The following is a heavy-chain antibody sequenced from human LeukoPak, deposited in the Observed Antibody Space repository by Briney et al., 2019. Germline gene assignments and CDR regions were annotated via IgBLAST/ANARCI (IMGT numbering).Heavy chain of an antibody. CDR2: ITQSGST. J-gene: IGHJ5*02. V-gene: IGHV4-34*01. CDR1: GGPFSGYLSGSY. D-gene: IGHD3-10*01. CDR3: ARHRITHWFDP. Sequence: SETLFLTCAVYGGPFSGYLSGSYWPWIRQPPGKGLELIGEITQSGSTKYNPSLKSRVTISVDTSKNEFSLKLSSVTAADTAVYYCARHRITHWFDPWGEGTLVTVSS.